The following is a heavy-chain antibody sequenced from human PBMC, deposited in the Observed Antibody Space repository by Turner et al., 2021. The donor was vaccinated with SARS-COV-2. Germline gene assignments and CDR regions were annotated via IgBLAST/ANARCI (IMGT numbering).Heavy chain of an antibody. Sequence: QVQLVQSGAEVKKHGSSVKVACRDSGGTFSSYAISWVRQAPGQGLEWMGGIIPILGIANYAQKFQGRVTITADKSTSTAYMELSSLRSEDTAVYYCARDYGDSPLGYWGQGTLVTVSS. J-gene: IGHJ4*02. CDR1: GGTFSSYA. D-gene: IGHD4-17*01. CDR3: ARDYGDSPLGY. CDR2: IIPILGIA. V-gene: IGHV1-69*10.